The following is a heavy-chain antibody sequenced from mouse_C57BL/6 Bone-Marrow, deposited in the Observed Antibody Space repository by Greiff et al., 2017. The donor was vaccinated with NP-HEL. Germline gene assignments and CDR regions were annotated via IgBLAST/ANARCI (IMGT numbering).Heavy chain of an antibody. CDR2: IYPRSGNT. V-gene: IGHV1-81*01. D-gene: IGHD1-1*01. CDR1: GYTFTSYG. Sequence: VQLQESGAELARPGASVKLSCKASGYTFTSYGISWVKQRTGQGLEWIGEIYPRSGNTYYNEKIKGKATLIADKSSSTAYMGLRSLTSEDSSVYSCAGYYYGSSYLGWFAYWGQGTLVTVSA. CDR3: AGYYYGSSYLGWFAY. J-gene: IGHJ3*01.